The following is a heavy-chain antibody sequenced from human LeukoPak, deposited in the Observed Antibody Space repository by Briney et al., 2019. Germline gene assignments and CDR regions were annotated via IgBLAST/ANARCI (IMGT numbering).Heavy chain of an antibody. V-gene: IGHV5-51*01. CDR2: IYPGDSDT. J-gene: IGHJ6*03. CDR3: ARLKGELGYCSGGSCGTYLGPIYMDV. CDR1: GYSFTTYW. D-gene: IGHD2-15*01. Sequence: KGGESLKISCKGSGYSFTTYWIGWVRQMPGKGLEWMGIIYPGDSDTRYSPSFQGQVTISADKSISTAYLQWSSLKASDTAMYYCARLKGELGYCSGGSCGTYLGPIYMDVWGKGTTVTISS.